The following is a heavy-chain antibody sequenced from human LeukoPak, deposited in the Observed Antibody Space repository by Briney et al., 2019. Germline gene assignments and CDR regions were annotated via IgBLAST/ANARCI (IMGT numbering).Heavy chain of an antibody. CDR2: IIPIFGTA. V-gene: IGHV1-69*13. CDR3: ASPYYDFWSGYFKPWFDP. Sequence: GASVKVSCKASGGTFSSYAISWVRQAPGQGLEWMGGIIPIFGTASYAQKFQGRVTITADESTSTAYMELSSLRSEDTAVYYCASPYYDFWSGYFKPWFDPWGQGTLVTVSS. D-gene: IGHD3-3*01. CDR1: GGTFSSYA. J-gene: IGHJ5*02.